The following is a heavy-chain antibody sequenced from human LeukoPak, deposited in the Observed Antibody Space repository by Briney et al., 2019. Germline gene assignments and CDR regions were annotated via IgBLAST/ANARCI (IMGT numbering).Heavy chain of an antibody. V-gene: IGHV4-31*03. D-gene: IGHD2-15*01. J-gene: IGHJ4*02. CDR3: ARALLGGSFFDY. CDR1: GASITRGGHY. CDR2: IYYSGST. Sequence: SQTLSLTCTVSGASITRGGHYWTWIRQHPGKGLEWIGYIYYSGSTHYNPSLKSRVSISVDTSRNQFSLKVNSVTAADTAVYFCARALLGGSFFDYWGRGTLVTVSS.